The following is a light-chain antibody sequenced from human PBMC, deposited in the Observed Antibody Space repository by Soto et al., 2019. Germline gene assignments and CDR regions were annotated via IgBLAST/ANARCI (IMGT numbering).Light chain of an antibody. CDR2: DVS. CDR1: SSDVGGYNY. V-gene: IGLV2-14*01. J-gene: IGLJ1*01. Sequence: QSVLTQPASVSGSPGQSITISCTGTSSDVGGYNYVSWYQQHPGKAPKLMIYDVSNRPSGVSNRFSGSKSGNTASLTISGLQAEDEADYYCRSYTSSSTPVFGTGTNVTVL. CDR3: RSYTSSSTPV.